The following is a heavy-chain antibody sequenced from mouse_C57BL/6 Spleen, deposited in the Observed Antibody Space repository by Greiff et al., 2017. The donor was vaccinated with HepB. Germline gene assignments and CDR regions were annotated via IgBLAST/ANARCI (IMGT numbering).Heavy chain of an antibody. D-gene: IGHD2-1*01. J-gene: IGHJ1*03. CDR3: ARAFYSRGYFDV. Sequence: QVQLQQPGAELVKPGASVKMSCKASGYTFTSYWITWVKQRPGQGLEWIGDIYPGSGSTNYNEKFKSKATLTVDTSSSTAYMQLSSLTSEDSAVYYCARAFYSRGYFDVWGTGTTVTVSS. V-gene: IGHV1-55*01. CDR2: IYPGSGST. CDR1: GYTFTSYW.